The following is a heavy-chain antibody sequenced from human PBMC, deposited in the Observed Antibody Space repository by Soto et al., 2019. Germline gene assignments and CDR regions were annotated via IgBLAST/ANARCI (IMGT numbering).Heavy chain of an antibody. CDR1: GGTFSSYA. D-gene: IGHD2-2*01. CDR3: ARVGCSSTSCSMYYYYYGMDV. J-gene: IGHJ6*02. Sequence: GASVKVSCKASGGTFSSYAISWVRQAPGQGLEWMGGIIPIFGTANYAQKFQGRVTITADKSTSTAYMELSSLRSEDTAVYYCARVGCSSTSCSMYYYYYGMDVWGQGTTVTVSS. V-gene: IGHV1-69*06. CDR2: IIPIFGTA.